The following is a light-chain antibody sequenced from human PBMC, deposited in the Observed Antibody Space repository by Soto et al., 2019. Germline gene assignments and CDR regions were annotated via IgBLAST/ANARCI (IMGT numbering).Light chain of an antibody. J-gene: IGKJ1*01. CDR3: QQSYRTPWT. CDR1: QSISNH. V-gene: IGKV1-39*01. CDR2: EAS. Sequence: DIQMTQSPSTLPASVGDRVTITCRASQSISNHLHWYQQTPGKAPNLMIYEASTLQSGVPSRFSGSGSGTDFTLTISSLQPEDFATYYCQQSYRTPWTFGQGTKVDIK.